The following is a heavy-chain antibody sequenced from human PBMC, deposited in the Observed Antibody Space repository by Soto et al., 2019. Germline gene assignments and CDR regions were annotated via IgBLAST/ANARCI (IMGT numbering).Heavy chain of an antibody. CDR2: SSCSLNT. V-gene: IGHV4-39*01. D-gene: IGHD6-13*01. CDR3: AGPDSGSWAAPVGY. J-gene: IGHJ4*02. CDR1: GASITTGNYY. Sequence: SETLSLTCTVSGASITTGNYYWGWIRQPPGKGLQWIGSSSCSLNTYFNPSLCCRVFISVVTFKSQFSLRLTSVTVTDMAVYYCAGPDSGSWAAPVGYWGQGTLVTVSS.